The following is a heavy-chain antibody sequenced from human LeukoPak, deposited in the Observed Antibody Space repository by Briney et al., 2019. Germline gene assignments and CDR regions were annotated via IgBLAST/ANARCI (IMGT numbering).Heavy chain of an antibody. D-gene: IGHD3-10*01. CDR1: GYXFTSYG. CDR2: ISAYNGNT. V-gene: IGHV1-18*01. Sequence: ASVKVSCKASGYXFTSYGISWVRQAPGQGLEWMGWISAYNGNTNYAQKLQGRVTMTTDTSTSTAYMELRSLRSDDTAVYYCATTTTQDASGSYHAKWFDPWGQGTLVTVSS. J-gene: IGHJ5*02. CDR3: ATTTTQDASGSYHAKWFDP.